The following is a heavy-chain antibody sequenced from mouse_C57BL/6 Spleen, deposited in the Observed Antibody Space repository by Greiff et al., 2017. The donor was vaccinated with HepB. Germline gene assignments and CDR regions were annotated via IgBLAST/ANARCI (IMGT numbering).Heavy chain of an antibody. Sequence: VQLVESGAELVRPGTSVKVSCKASGYAFTNYLIEWVKQRPGQGLEWIGVINPGSGGTNYNEKFKGKATLTADKSSRTAYMQLSSLTSEDSAVYFCARSPLYYGSRGMDYWGQGTSVTVSS. CDR3: ARSPLYYGSRGMDY. CDR1: GYAFTNYL. CDR2: INPGSGGT. J-gene: IGHJ4*01. D-gene: IGHD1-1*01. V-gene: IGHV1-54*01.